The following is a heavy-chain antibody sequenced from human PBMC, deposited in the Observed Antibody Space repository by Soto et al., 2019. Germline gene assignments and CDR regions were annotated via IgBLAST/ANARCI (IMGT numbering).Heavy chain of an antibody. CDR2: INAGTGTT. D-gene: IGHD5-12*01. Sequence: QVHLVQSGAEVKKPGASVTVSCKASGYTFTTYAIHWVRQAPGQRPEWMGWINAGTGTTKYSPNFQGRVTFSSDTSASTAYMEWRSLRSEDTAVYYCARSNGYDFHGFDPWGQGTLVTVSS. CDR1: GYTFTTYA. V-gene: IGHV1-3*01. J-gene: IGHJ5*02. CDR3: ARSNGYDFHGFDP.